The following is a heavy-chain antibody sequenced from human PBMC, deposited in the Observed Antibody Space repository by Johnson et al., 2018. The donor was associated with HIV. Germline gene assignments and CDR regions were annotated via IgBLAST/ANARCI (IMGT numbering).Heavy chain of an antibody. CDR2: ISYDGSNK. CDR1: GFTFSSYA. D-gene: IGHD2-21*02. Sequence: QVQLVESGGGVVQPGRSLRLSCAASGFTFSSYAMHWVRQAPGKGLEWVAVISYDGSNKYYADSVKGRFTISRDNSKNTLYLQMNSLRAEDTAVYYCARECGGDCSDAFDIWGQGTMVNVSS. J-gene: IGHJ3*02. V-gene: IGHV3-30*14. CDR3: ARECGGDCSDAFDI.